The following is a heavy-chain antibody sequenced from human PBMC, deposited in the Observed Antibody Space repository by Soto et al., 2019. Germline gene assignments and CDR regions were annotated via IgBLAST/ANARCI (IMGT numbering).Heavy chain of an antibody. D-gene: IGHD2-21*01. Sequence: PGGSLRLSCAASEFPFSDYYMSWIRQAPGKGLEWLSHISPKSTYRNYADSVKGRFTISRDNTKSSLFLQMNSLGVEDTAVYYCVRGGGGGLFEHWGQGVLVTVSS. CDR1: EFPFSDYY. V-gene: IGHV3-11*06. CDR3: VRGGGGGLFEH. J-gene: IGHJ4*02. CDR2: ISPKSTYR.